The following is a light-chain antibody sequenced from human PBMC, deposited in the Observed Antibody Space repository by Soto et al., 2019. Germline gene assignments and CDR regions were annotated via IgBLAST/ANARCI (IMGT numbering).Light chain of an antibody. V-gene: IGKV3-20*01. CDR2: GAS. J-gene: IGKJ5*01. CDR3: QQYGSSPIT. Sequence: EIVLTQSPGTLSLSPGERATLSCRSGQSVSSSYSAWYQQKPGQAPRLLIYGASSRATGIPDRFSGSGSGTDFTLTISRLEPEDFAVYYCQQYGSSPITFGQGTRLEIK. CDR1: QSVSSSY.